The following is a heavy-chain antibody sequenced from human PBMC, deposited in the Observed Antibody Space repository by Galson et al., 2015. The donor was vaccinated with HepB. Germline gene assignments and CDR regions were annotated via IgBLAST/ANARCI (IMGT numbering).Heavy chain of an antibody. V-gene: IGHV1-24*01. J-gene: IGHJ4*02. CDR1: GSTLTELS. CDR3: ATAVSGSYGGGTFDY. D-gene: IGHD1-26*01. CDR2: FDPEDGET. Sequence: SVKVSCKVSGSTLTELSMHWVRQAPGKGLEWMGGFDPEDGETIYAQKFQGRVTMTEDTSTDTAYMELSSLRSEDTAVYYCATAVSGSYGGGTFDYWGQGTLVTVSS.